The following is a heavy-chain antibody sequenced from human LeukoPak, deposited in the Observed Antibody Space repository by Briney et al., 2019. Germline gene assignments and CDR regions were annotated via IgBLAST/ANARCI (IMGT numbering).Heavy chain of an antibody. D-gene: IGHD4-17*01. J-gene: IGHJ6*02. CDR2: IYSGGST. Sequence: GGSLRLSGAASGFTVSSTHMNWVRQAPGKGLEWVSFIYSGGSTYYAASVKGRFTISRDNSKNTLYLQMNSLRAEDTAIYYCARDSPHYGDYFYYAMDVWGQGTTVTVS. V-gene: IGHV3-66*01. CDR3: ARDSPHYGDYFYYAMDV. CDR1: GFTVSSTH.